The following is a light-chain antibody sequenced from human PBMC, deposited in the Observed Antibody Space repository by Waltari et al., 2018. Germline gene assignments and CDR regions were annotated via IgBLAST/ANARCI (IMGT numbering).Light chain of an antibody. V-gene: IGLV3-1*01. CDR3: QAWDSRTYV. CDR1: KLGDKY. Sequence: SFEVTQPPSVSVSPGRTASVTCSGDKLGDKYVCWYQQKAGQSPVLVIYHDHKRPSGIPERFSGSHSGDTATLTISGTQAVDEADYYCQAWDSRTYVFGTGTKVTVL. J-gene: IGLJ1*01. CDR2: HDH.